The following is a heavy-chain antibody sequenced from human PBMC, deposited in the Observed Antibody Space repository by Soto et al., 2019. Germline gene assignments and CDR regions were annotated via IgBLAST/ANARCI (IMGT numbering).Heavy chain of an antibody. CDR1: GGSISSGGYY. V-gene: IGHV4-31*03. CDR2: IYYSGST. CDR3: ARGHIVVVPAAMLNWFEP. Sequence: PSETLSLTCTVSGGSISSGGYYWSWIRQHPGKGLEWIGYIYYSGSTYYNPSLKSRVTISVDTSKNQFSLKLSSVTAADTAVYYCARGHIVVVPAAMLNWFEPWGQGTLVTVSS. J-gene: IGHJ5*02. D-gene: IGHD2-2*01.